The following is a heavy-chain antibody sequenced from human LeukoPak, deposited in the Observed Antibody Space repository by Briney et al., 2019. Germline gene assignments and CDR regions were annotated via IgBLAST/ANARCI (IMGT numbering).Heavy chain of an antibody. Sequence: SETLSLTCTVSGGSISSSSYYWGWIRQPPGKGLEWIGSIYYSGSTYYNPSLKSRVTISVDTSKNQFSPKLSSVTAADTAVYYCARQSDYYGSGTFGFDYWGQGTLVTVSS. CDR3: ARQSDYYGSGTFGFDY. CDR1: GGSISSSSYY. D-gene: IGHD3-10*01. CDR2: IYYSGST. V-gene: IGHV4-39*01. J-gene: IGHJ4*02.